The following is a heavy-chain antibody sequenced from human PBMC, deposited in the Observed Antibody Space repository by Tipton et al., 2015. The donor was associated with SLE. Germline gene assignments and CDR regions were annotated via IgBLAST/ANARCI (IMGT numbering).Heavy chain of an antibody. Sequence: GSLRLSCAASGFTFDDYAMHWVRQAPGKGLEWVSLISWDGGSTYYADSVKGRFTISRDNSKNSLYLQMNSLRAEDTALYYCTKDRRGAFDIWGQGTMVTVSS. CDR3: TKDRRGAFDI. V-gene: IGHV3-43D*03. D-gene: IGHD3-16*01. CDR2: ISWDGGST. CDR1: GFTFDDYA. J-gene: IGHJ3*02.